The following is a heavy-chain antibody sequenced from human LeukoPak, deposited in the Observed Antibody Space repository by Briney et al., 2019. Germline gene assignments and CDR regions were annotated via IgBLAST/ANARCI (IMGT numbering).Heavy chain of an antibody. CDR3: ARLTVTTSDHWYFDL. Sequence: PGGSLRLSCAASGFIFTDYGMSWVRQIPGKGLEWVSGSDWSGGRIDYTDSVKGRFTISRDNAKSSLYLQMNSLRAEDTAFYYCARLTVTTSDHWYFDLWGRGTLVTVSS. CDR2: SDWSGGRI. V-gene: IGHV3-20*04. J-gene: IGHJ2*01. CDR1: GFIFTDYG. D-gene: IGHD4-17*01.